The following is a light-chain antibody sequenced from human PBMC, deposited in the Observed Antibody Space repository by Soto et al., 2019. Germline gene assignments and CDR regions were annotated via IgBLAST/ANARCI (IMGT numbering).Light chain of an antibody. J-gene: IGKJ5*01. CDR2: DAS. V-gene: IGKV3-11*01. CDR3: QQYGSSPPIT. Sequence: EIVLTQSPATLSLSTGERATLSCRATENLRTFLAWYQQKAGQAPRLLIYDASNRATGIPDRFSGSGSGTDFTLTISNLEPEDSAVYYCQQYGSSPPITFGHGTRLEIK. CDR1: ENLRTF.